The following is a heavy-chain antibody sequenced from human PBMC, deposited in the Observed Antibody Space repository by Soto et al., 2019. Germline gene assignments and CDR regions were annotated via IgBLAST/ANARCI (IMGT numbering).Heavy chain of an antibody. V-gene: IGHV3-21*01. J-gene: IGHJ6*02. CDR1: GFTFSSYS. CDR3: ARSNGDYLYYYYGMDV. CDR2: ISSSSSYI. Sequence: GGSLRLSCAASGFTFSSYSMNWVRQAPGKGLEWVSSISSSSSYIYYADSVKGRFTISRDNAKNSLYLQMNSLRAEDMALYYCARSNGDYLYYYYGMDVWGQGTTVTVSS. D-gene: IGHD4-17*01.